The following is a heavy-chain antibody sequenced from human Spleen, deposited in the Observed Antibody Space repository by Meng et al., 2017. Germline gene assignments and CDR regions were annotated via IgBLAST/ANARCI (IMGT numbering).Heavy chain of an antibody. Sequence: GVLKISCEASGFTFTTSWMHWVRQAPGKGLVWVSHINSDGSSTNYADSVKGRLTISRDNAKNTLYLQMNSLRAEDTAVYYCAREQAAGIHWGQGTLVTVSS. J-gene: IGHJ4*02. CDR1: GFTFTTSW. CDR3: AREQAAGIH. V-gene: IGHV3-74*01. D-gene: IGHD6-13*01. CDR2: INSDGSST.